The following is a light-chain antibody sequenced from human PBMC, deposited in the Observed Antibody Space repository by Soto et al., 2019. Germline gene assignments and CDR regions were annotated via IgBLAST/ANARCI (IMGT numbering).Light chain of an antibody. CDR1: SSDVGAYDY. Sequence: QSVLTQPASVSGSPGQSITISCTGTSSDVGAYDYVSWYQQHPGKAPKLMIYDVYARPSGVSHRFSGSKSGNTASLTISGLQSDEEPAYSCRSSTTTMSYVFGTGTRVTVL. J-gene: IGLJ1*01. CDR3: RSSTTTMSYV. V-gene: IGLV2-14*03. CDR2: DVY.